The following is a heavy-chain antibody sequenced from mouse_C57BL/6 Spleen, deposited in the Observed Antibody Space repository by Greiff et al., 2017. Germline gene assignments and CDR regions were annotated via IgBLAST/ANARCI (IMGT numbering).Heavy chain of an antibody. J-gene: IGHJ1*03. CDR1: GYTFTDYE. D-gene: IGHD2-2*01. Sequence: QVQLQQSGAELVRPGASVTLSCKASGYTFTDYEMHWVKQTPVHGLEWIGAIDPETGGTAYNQKFKVKAILTADKSSSAAYMELRSLTSEDSAVYYCTREGYHWYFDVWGTGTTVTVSS. V-gene: IGHV1-15*01. CDR3: TREGYHWYFDV. CDR2: IDPETGGT.